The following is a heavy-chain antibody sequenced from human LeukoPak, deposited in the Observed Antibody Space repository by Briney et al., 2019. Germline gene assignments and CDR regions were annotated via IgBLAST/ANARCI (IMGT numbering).Heavy chain of an antibody. D-gene: IGHD3-3*01. J-gene: IGHJ3*02. V-gene: IGHV1-2*02. CDR2: INPNSGGT. CDR1: GYTFTSYG. CDR3: ARVLRFLEWYDAFDI. Sequence: GASVKVSCKASGYTFTSYGISWVRQAPGQGLEWMGWINPNSGGTNYAQKFQGRVTMTRDTSISTAYMELSRLRSDDTAVYYCARVLRFLEWYDAFDIWGQGTMVTVSS.